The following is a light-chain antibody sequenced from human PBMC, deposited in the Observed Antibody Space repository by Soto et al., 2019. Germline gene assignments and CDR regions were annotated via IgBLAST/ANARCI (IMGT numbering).Light chain of an antibody. J-gene: IGKJ1*01. Sequence: IVLTQSPATLSLSPGERATLSCRASQSVSSYLAWYQQKPGQAPRLLIYGASNRATGIPARFSGSGSGTDFTLTISSLEPEDFAVYYCQQRNNWPGTWTFGQGTKVDIK. CDR2: GAS. CDR3: QQRNNWPGTWT. V-gene: IGKV3-11*01. CDR1: QSVSSY.